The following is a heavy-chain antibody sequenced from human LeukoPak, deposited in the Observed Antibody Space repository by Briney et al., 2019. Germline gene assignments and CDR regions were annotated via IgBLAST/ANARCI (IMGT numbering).Heavy chain of an antibody. CDR2: INPNSGGT. J-gene: IGHJ5*02. V-gene: IGHV1-2*02. D-gene: IGHD2-2*01. Sequence: ASVKVSCKASGYTFTGYYMHWVRQAPGQGLEWMGWINPNSGGTNYAQKFQGRVTMTRDTSISTAYMELSRLRSDDTAVYYCARRVRLAVPAATWGNWFDPWGQGTLVTVSS. CDR1: GYTFTGYY. CDR3: ARRVRLAVPAATWGNWFDP.